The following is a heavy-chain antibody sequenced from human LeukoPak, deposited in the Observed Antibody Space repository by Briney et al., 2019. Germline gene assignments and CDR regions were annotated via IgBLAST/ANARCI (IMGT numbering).Heavy chain of an antibody. D-gene: IGHD2-15*01. CDR3: ARDGGYCSGGSCYRGWFDY. V-gene: IGHV3-20*01. Sequence: GGSLRPSWAASGFTFDDYGMSWVSQAPRKWLEWVSGINWNGGSTVYADSVKGRFTISRDNAKNSLYLQMNSLRAEDTALYHCARDGGYCSGGSCYRGWFDYWGQGTLVTVSS. CDR1: GFTFDDYG. J-gene: IGHJ4*02. CDR2: INWNGGST.